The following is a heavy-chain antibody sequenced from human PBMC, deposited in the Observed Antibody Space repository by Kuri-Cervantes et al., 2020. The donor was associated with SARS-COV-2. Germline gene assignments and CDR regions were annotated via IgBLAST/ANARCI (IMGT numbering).Heavy chain of an antibody. D-gene: IGHD3-10*01. J-gene: IGHJ1*01. CDR3: ALGPW. CDR1: GFTFSSYA. V-gene: IGHV3-7*03. Sequence: ESLKISCAVSGFTFSSYAMHWVRQAPAKGLEWVANISPDGSQEDYVDSVKGRFTISRDNTNNLLYLQMNSLRDEDTAVYFCALGPWWGQGTLVTVSS. CDR2: ISPDGSQE.